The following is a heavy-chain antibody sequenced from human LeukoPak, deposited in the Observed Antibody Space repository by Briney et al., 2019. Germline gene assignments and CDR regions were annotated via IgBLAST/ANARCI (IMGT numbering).Heavy chain of an antibody. D-gene: IGHD5-18*01. Sequence: GGSLRLSCAASGFTFSSNYMSWVRQAPGKGLEWVSVIYSGGSTYYSDSVKGRFTISRHISKNTLYLQMNSLRAEDTAVYYCVTSVDSAMVGYWGQGTLVTVSS. CDR3: VTSVDSAMVGY. J-gene: IGHJ4*02. CDR2: IYSGGST. CDR1: GFTFSSNY. V-gene: IGHV3-53*04.